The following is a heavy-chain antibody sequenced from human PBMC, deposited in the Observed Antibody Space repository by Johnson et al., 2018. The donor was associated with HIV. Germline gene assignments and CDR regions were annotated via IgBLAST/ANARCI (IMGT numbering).Heavy chain of an antibody. CDR1: GFTFSGYW. D-gene: IGHD6-13*01. J-gene: IGHJ3*02. V-gene: IGHV3-7*05. Sequence: VQLVESGGGLVQPGGSLRLSCAASGFTFSGYWMSWVRQAPGKGLEWVANIKQDGRQKYYVDSVKGRFTPSRDNAKNSVYLQRNSLRAEATAVYYCARELGGSSLPFGAFDIWGQGTMVTVSS. CDR3: ARELGGSSLPFGAFDI. CDR2: IKQDGRQK.